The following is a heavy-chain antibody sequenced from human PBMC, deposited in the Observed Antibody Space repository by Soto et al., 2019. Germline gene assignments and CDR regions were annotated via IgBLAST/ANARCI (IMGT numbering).Heavy chain of an antibody. CDR1: GYGFTRHY. CDR3: ARDQSWRDHRRLLHA. CDR2: IFPGGVNI. Sequence: GASVKASCKAIGYGFTRHYRHWVRHAPGQGLEWMGTIFPGGVNIAYAQKFEGRVTMTKDTSTSTVYMEVNSLTPEDTAVYYCARDQSWRDHRRLLHAWGQGTLVTGSS. D-gene: IGHD2-21*01. J-gene: IGHJ1*01. V-gene: IGHV1-46*03.